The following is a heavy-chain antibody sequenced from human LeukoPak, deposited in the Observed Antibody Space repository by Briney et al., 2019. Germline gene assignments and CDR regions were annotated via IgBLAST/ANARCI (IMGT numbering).Heavy chain of an antibody. CDR2: INTASGYT. V-gene: IGHV1-3*04. Sequence: VASVKVSCKASGYTFTRYGIHWLRQAPGQSLEWMGWINTASGYTKYSQKFQDRVTFTRDTSATTAYMDLSGLRSEDSAIYYCARVDTPLQVAVAVPFDSWGQGTLVTVSS. CDR1: GYTFTRYG. D-gene: IGHD6-19*01. J-gene: IGHJ4*02. CDR3: ARVDTPLQVAVAVPFDS.